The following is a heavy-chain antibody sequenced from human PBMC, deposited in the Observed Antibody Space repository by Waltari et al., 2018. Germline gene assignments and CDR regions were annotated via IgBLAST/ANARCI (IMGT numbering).Heavy chain of an antibody. V-gene: IGHV3-30*01. CDR3: ARTIRAVAGTGGNAFDI. CDR1: GFTFSSYA. D-gene: IGHD6-19*01. CDR2: ISYDGSNK. J-gene: IGHJ3*02. Sequence: QVQLVESGGGVVQPGRSLRLSCAASGFTFSSYAMHWVRQAPGKGLEWVAVISYDGSNKYYADSVKGRFTISRDNSKNTLYLQMNSLRAEDTAVYYCARTIRAVAGTGGNAFDIWGQGTMVTVSS.